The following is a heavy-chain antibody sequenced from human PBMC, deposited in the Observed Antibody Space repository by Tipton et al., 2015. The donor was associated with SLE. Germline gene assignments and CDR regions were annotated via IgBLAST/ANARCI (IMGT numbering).Heavy chain of an antibody. CDR3: ARDFWSGYYRAYDY. J-gene: IGHJ4*02. CDR1: GFIFSSYG. CDR2: ISHSSSTI. Sequence: GSLRLSCAASGFIFSSYGMNWVRQAPGKGLEWVAYISHSSSTIYYAGSVKGRFTISRDNALYLQMNSLTAEDTAVYYCARDFWSGYYRAYDYWGQGTLVTVSS. D-gene: IGHD3-3*01. V-gene: IGHV3-48*01.